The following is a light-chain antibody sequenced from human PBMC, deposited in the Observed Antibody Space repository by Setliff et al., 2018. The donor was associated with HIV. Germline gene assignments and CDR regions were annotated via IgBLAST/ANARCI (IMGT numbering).Light chain of an antibody. J-gene: IGLJ2*01. Sequence: QAVVTQPPSASGTPGQRVTISCSGSSSNIGSDTVRWYRQLPGTAPKLLIYDNIKRPSGVSDRFSGSQSGTSASLAIRGLQSEDEADYYCAAWDVSLNGLLFGGGTKVTVL. V-gene: IGLV1-44*01. CDR3: AAWDVSLNGLL. CDR1: SSNIGSDT. CDR2: DNI.